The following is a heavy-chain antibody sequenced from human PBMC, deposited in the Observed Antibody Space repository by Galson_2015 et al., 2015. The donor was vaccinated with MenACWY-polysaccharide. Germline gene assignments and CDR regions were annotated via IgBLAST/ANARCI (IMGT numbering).Heavy chain of an antibody. V-gene: IGHV3-11*01. CDR3: ARGHYGLDV. J-gene: IGHJ6*02. CDR1: GFSLGAWY. Sequence: SLRLSCAASGFSLGAWYMSWIRQAPGKGLEWLSYISKSGDSIYYGDSVKGRFAISRDNAKNSLYLQLNSLEVDDTAIYYCARGHYGLDVWGQGTTVTVSS. CDR2: ISKSGDSI.